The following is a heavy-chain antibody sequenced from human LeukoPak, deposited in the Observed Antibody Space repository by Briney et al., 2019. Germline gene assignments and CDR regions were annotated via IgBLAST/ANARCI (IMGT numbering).Heavy chain of an antibody. J-gene: IGHJ4*02. Sequence: GASVKVSCKASGGTFSSYAISWVRQAPGQGLEWMGGIIPIFGTANYAQKFQGRVTITADESTSTAYMELSSLRSEDTAVYYCAGSLAPGRAVDYWGQGTLVTVSS. D-gene: IGHD5-24*01. CDR2: IIPIFGTA. CDR3: AGSLAPGRAVDY. CDR1: GGTFSSYA. V-gene: IGHV1-69*13.